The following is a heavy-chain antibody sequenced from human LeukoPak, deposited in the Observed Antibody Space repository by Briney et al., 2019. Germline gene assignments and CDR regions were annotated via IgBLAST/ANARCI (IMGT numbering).Heavy chain of an antibody. CDR1: GYTFTSYY. D-gene: IGHD3-22*01. CDR3: ARVRVPGGYDSSGSFDY. CDR2: INPSGGST. V-gene: IGHV1-46*01. Sequence: GASVKASCKASGYTFTSYYMHWVRQAPGQGLEWMGIINPSGGSTSYAQKFQGRVTMTRDTSTSTVYMELSSLRSEDTAVYYCARVRVPGGYDSSGSFDYWGQGTLVTVSS. J-gene: IGHJ4*02.